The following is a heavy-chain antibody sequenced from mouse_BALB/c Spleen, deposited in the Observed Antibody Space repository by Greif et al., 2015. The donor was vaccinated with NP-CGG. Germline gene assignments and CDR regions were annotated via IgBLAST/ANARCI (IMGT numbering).Heavy chain of an antibody. Sequence: VQLQQSGPELVKLGASVKISCKASGYTFTDYYINWVNQKPGQGLEWIGWIYPGSGNTKYNEKFKGKATLTVDTSSSTAYMQFSSLTSEDTAVDFCARRTGTEAMDYWGQGTSVTVSS. CDR1: GYTFTDYY. J-gene: IGHJ4*01. CDR3: ARRTGTEAMDY. D-gene: IGHD4-1*01. CDR2: IYPGSGNT. V-gene: IGHV1-84*02.